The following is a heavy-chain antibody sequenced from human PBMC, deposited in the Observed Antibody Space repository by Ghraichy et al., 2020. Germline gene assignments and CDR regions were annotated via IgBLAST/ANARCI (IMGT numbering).Heavy chain of an antibody. Sequence: GESLNISCTVSGFTFSNYAMSWVRQAPGKGLEWVADISGSGGGTRYADSVKGRFSISRDNSKNTLYLQMTSLRADDTAVYYCAKDRTNPDISMIVVVVSGCFDNWGQGTLVTVSS. CDR3: AKDRTNPDISMIVVVVSGCFDN. J-gene: IGHJ4*02. CDR1: GFTFSNYA. D-gene: IGHD3-22*01. CDR2: ISGSGGGT. V-gene: IGHV3-23*01.